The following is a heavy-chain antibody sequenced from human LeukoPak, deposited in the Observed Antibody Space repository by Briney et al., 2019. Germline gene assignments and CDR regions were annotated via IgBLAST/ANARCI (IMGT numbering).Heavy chain of an antibody. CDR2: IYHSGST. D-gene: IGHD4-11*01. J-gene: IGHJ4*02. Sequence: QSSETLSLTCAVSGGSISSGGYSWSWIRQPPGKGLEWIGYIYHSGSTYYNPSLKSRVTISVDRSKNQFSLKLSSVTAADTAVYYCARGGSPTVTPWPFDYWGQGTLVTVSS. CDR3: ARGGSPTVTPWPFDY. V-gene: IGHV4-30-2*01. CDR1: GGSISSGGYS.